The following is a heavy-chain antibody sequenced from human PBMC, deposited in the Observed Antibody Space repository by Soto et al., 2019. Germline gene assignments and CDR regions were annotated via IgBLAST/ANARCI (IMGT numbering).Heavy chain of an antibody. CDR2: ISYDGSNK. V-gene: IGHV3-30*18. Sequence: QVQLVESGGGVVQPGRSLRLSCAASGFTFSTYGMHWVRQAPGKGLEWVAVISYDGSNKYYADSVKGRLTISRDNSKNSLYLQMSSLRAEGTAVSYCAKGFWYSVIDYWGKGTLVTVSS. D-gene: IGHD1-1*01. J-gene: IGHJ4*02. CDR3: AKGFWYSVIDY. CDR1: GFTFSTYG.